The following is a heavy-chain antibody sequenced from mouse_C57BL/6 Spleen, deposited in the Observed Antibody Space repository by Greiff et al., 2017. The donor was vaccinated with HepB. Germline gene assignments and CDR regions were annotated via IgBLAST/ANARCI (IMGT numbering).Heavy chain of an antibody. CDR1: GFSLTSYG. V-gene: IGHV2-6-1*01. J-gene: IGHJ4*01. CDR2: IWSDGST. Sequence: QVQLKESGPGLVAPSQSLSITCTVSGFSLTSYGVHWVRQPPGKGLEWLVVIWSDGSTTYNSALKSRLSISKDNSKSQVFLKMNSLQTDDTAMYYCARHRYGYDDAMDYWGQGTSVTVSS. CDR3: ARHRYGYDDAMDY. D-gene: IGHD2-2*01.